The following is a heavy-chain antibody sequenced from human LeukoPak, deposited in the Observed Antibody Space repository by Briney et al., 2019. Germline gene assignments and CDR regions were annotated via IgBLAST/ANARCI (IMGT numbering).Heavy chain of an antibody. V-gene: IGHV3-21*04. J-gene: IGHJ4*02. CDR2: ISSSSSYI. CDR3: VASIINPSNY. Sequence: GGSLRLSCAASGFTFSSYSMNWVRQAPGKGLEWVSSISSSSSYIYYADSVKGRFTISRDDSQNSLRLQMNSLKTEDTAIYYCVASIINPSNYWGQGTLVTVSS. CDR1: GFTFSSYS. D-gene: IGHD3-10*01.